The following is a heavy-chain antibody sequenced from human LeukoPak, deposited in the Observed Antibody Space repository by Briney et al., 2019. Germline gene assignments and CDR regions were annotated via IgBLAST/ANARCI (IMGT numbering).Heavy chain of an antibody. CDR1: GFTFSSYW. Sequence: GGSLRLSCVDSGFTFSSYWMHWVRQAPGKGLVWISHINLDGSSTNYADSVKGRFTTSRDNAKNTLFLQMNSLRADDTAVYYCARATPGWWELQRWGQGTPVTVSS. D-gene: IGHD1-26*01. CDR2: INLDGSST. V-gene: IGHV3-74*01. CDR3: ARATPGWWELQR. J-gene: IGHJ4*02.